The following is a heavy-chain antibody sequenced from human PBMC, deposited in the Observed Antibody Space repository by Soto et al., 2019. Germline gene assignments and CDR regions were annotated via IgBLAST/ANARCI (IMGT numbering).Heavy chain of an antibody. J-gene: IGHJ6*02. CDR3: ARGDATKIVVTTYYGMDV. CDR1: GGSHSNYG. Sequence: QVQLVQSGAEVKKPGSSVKVSCKASGGSHSNYGISWVRQAPGQGLEWMGGIIPVFGTANYAQKFQGRVTITADESTSIVYMDVTSLRSEDTAVYYCARGDATKIVVTTYYGMDVWGQGTTVTVSS. V-gene: IGHV1-69*12. D-gene: IGHD4-17*01. CDR2: IIPVFGTA.